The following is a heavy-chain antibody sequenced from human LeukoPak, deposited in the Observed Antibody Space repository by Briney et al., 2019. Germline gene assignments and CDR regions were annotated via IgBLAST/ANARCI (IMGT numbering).Heavy chain of an antibody. Sequence: GGSLRLYCAASGFAFSDYVMNWVRQAPGKGLEWVSAISASGGSTYYANSVKGRFTISRDNSKNTLYLQMNSLRADDTAVYYCAKVGYYYGSVSYCLDYWGQGTLVTVSS. D-gene: IGHD3-10*01. CDR1: GFAFSDYV. J-gene: IGHJ4*02. V-gene: IGHV3-23*01. CDR3: AKVGYYYGSVSYCLDY. CDR2: ISASGGST.